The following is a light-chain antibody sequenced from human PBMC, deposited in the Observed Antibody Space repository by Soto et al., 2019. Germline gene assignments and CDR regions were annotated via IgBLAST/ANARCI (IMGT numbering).Light chain of an antibody. CDR3: QSYDSSLSGSV. CDR2: GNS. Sequence: QSVLTQPPSVSGAPGQRVTISCTGSRSNIGAGYDVHWYQQLPGTAPKLLIYGNSNRPSGVPDRFSGSKSGTSASLAITGLPAEDAAVYYCQSYDSSLSGSVFGGGTKVTVL. J-gene: IGLJ2*01. CDR1: RSNIGAGYD. V-gene: IGLV1-40*01.